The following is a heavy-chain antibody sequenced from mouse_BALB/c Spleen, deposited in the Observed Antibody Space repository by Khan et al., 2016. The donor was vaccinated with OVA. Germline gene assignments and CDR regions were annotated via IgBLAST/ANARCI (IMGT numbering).Heavy chain of an antibody. CDR2: ISSGGSYT. D-gene: IGHD1-1*01. Sequence: EVMLVESGGDLVKPGGSLKLSCAASGFTFSSYGMSWVRQTPDKRLEWVATISSGGSYTYYPDSLKGRFTLSRDNSKNPLYLQMSSLKSEDTAMYYCARQGVYYGSSYYFDYWGQGTTLTVSS. CDR3: ARQGVYYGSSYYFDY. J-gene: IGHJ2*01. V-gene: IGHV5-6*01. CDR1: GFTFSSYG.